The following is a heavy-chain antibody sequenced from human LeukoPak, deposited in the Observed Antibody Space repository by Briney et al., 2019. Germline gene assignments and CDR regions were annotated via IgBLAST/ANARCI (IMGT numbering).Heavy chain of an antibody. V-gene: IGHV3-23*01. J-gene: IGHJ5*02. CDR1: GFTFSSYS. Sequence: GGSLRLSCAASGFTFSSYSMNWVRQAPGKGLEWVSAISGSGGSTYYADSVKGRFTISRGNSKNTLYLQMNSLRAEDTAVYYCAKDRTPYYYDSSGYSSWGQGTLVTVSS. D-gene: IGHD3-22*01. CDR2: ISGSGGST. CDR3: AKDRTPYYYDSSGYSS.